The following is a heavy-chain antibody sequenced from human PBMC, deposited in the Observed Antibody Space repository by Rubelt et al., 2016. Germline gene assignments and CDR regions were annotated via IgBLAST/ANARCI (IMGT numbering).Heavy chain of an antibody. J-gene: IGHJ4*02. CDR3: ATGREGRAHHYDSSVCDY. Sequence: EVQLVESGGGLVQPGGSLRLACAASGFTFSSYRMNWVRQAPGKGLEWVSYVSSSSSTIYYADSVKGRFTISRDNAKNTLFLQVNSLRAEDTAVYYCATGREGRAHHYDSSVCDYWGQGTLVTVSS. V-gene: IGHV3-48*04. CDR1: GFTFSSYR. D-gene: IGHD3-22*01. CDR2: VSSSSSTI.